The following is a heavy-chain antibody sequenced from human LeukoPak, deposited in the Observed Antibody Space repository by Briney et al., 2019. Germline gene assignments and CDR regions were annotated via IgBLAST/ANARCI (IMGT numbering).Heavy chain of an antibody. J-gene: IGHJ6*03. D-gene: IGHD3-10*01. CDR3: ASSYYPSRGYYMDV. CDR1: GGSISSYY. CDR2: IYTSGST. V-gene: IGHV4-4*07. Sequence: TTSETLSLTCTVSGGSISSYYWSWIRQPAGKGLEWIGRIYTSGSTNYNPSLKSRVTISVDTSKNQFSLKLSSVTAADTAVYYCASSYYPSRGYYMDVWGKGTTVTISS.